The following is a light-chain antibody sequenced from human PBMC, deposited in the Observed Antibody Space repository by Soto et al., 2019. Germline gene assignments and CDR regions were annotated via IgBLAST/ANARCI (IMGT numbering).Light chain of an antibody. V-gene: IGKV3-11*01. CDR1: QSVSSY. Sequence: EIVLTQSPATLSLSPGERATLSCRASQSVSSYLAWYQHKPGQAPRLLISDASNRATGIPARFSGSGSGTDFTLTMSNLEPEDCAVYYCHHRSNWLFTFGPGTKVHIK. J-gene: IGKJ3*01. CDR3: HHRSNWLFT. CDR2: DAS.